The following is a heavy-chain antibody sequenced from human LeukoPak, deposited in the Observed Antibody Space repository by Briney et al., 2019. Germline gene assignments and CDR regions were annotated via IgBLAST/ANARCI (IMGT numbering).Heavy chain of an antibody. Sequence: GGSLRLSCAASGFTFDDYAMHWVRQVPGKGLDWVSGISWNSDIIDYADSVKGRFTISRDNAQNSLYLQMNSLRADDTAFYYCAKDRYSSSWNFFDFWGQGTLVTVSS. CDR3: AKDRYSSSWNFFDF. V-gene: IGHV3-9*01. J-gene: IGHJ4*02. CDR1: GFTFDDYA. D-gene: IGHD6-13*01. CDR2: ISWNSDII.